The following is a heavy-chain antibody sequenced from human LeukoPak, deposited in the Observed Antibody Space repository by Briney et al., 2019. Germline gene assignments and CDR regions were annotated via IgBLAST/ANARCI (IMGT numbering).Heavy chain of an antibody. Sequence: SDTLSLTCAVYGGSFSGYYWSWIRQPPGKGLEWIGEINRSGSTNYNPSLKSRVTISVDTSKNQFSLKLSSVTAADTAVYYCARDFAGNYYFHYWGQGTLVTV. J-gene: IGHJ4*02. CDR1: GGSFSGYY. V-gene: IGHV4-34*01. CDR3: ARDFAGNYYFHY. CDR2: INRSGST. D-gene: IGHD1-7*01.